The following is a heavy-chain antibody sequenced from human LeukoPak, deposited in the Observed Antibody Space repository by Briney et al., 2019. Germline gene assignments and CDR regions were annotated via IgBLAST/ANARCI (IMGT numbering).Heavy chain of an antibody. J-gene: IGHJ4*02. CDR3: ARDAGYGYDRFDC. V-gene: IGHV3-21*01. Sequence: GSPRLSCAASRFTFSSYTMNWGRQAPGTGLEWVSSISSSGTFIYYADSVKGRFSISRDNAKNSLYLQMNSLRVEDTAVYYCARDAGYGYDRFDCWGQGTQVTVSS. D-gene: IGHD5-18*01. CDR2: ISSSGTFI. CDR1: RFTFSSYT.